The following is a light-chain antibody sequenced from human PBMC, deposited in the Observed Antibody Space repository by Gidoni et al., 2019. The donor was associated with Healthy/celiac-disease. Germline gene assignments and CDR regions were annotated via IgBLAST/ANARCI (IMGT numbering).Light chain of an antibody. Sequence: EIVLTQSPATLSLSPGERATLSCRASQSVSSYLAWYQQKPGQAPRLLIYDASNRATGIPARFSGSGSGTDFTLTIRSLEPEDFAVYYCQQRSNWPPSITCGQGTRLEIK. V-gene: IGKV3-11*01. J-gene: IGKJ5*01. CDR2: DAS. CDR3: QQRSNWPPSIT. CDR1: QSVSSY.